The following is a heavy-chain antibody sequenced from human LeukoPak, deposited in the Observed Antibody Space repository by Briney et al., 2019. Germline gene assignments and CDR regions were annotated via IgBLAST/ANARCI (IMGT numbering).Heavy chain of an antibody. V-gene: IGHV3-48*01. Sequence: GGSLRLSCAASGFTFSSYSMNWVRQAPGKGLEWVSYISSSSSTIYYADSVKGRFTISRDNSKNTLFLQMGSLRIEDMAVYYCASSPPTGTTWYFDLWAVAPWSLSPQ. J-gene: IGHJ2*01. CDR1: GFTFSSYS. D-gene: IGHD1-7*01. CDR2: ISSSSSTI. CDR3: ASSPPTGTTWYFDL.